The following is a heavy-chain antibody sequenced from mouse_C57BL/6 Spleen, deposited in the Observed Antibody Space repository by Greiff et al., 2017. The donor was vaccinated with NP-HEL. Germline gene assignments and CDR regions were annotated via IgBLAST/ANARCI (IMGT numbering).Heavy chain of an antibody. J-gene: IGHJ4*01. V-gene: IGHV5-12*01. CDR1: GFTFSDYY. CDR2: ISNGGGST. Sequence: DVKLVESGGGLVQPGGSLKLSCAASGFTFSDYYMYWVRQTPEKRLEWVAYISNGGGSTYYPDTVKGRFTISRDNAKNTLYLQMSRLKSEDTAMYYCARHGIQGYAMDYWGQGTSVTVSS. CDR3: ARHGIQGYAMDY. D-gene: IGHD4-1*01.